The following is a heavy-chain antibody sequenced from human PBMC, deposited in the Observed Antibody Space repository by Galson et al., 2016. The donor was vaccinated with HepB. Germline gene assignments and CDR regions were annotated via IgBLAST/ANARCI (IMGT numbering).Heavy chain of an antibody. CDR3: ASQPSNSGGYYGMDV. CDR1: GYTFTNYG. J-gene: IGHJ6*02. CDR2: ISPYSGTT. Sequence: SVKVSCKASGYTFTNYGFSWVRQAPGQGLEWMGWISPYSGTTNYAQNMQGRVTMTTDTSTSTAYMELRGLRSDDTAVYYCASQPSNSGGYYGMDVWGLGTTVTVSS. V-gene: IGHV1-18*01. D-gene: IGHD6-19*01.